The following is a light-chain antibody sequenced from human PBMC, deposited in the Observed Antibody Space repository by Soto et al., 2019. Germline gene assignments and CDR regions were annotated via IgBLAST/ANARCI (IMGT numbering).Light chain of an antibody. J-gene: IGLJ2*01. CDR2: SNN. CDR3: AAWDDSLNGVV. Sequence: QSVLTQPPSASGTPGQRVTISCSRSSSNIGDNTVNWYQQFPGTAPKLLIHSNNERPSGVPERFSGSKSGTSASLAITGLQSEDEADYYCAAWDDSLNGVVFGGGTKVTVL. CDR1: SSNIGDNT. V-gene: IGLV1-44*01.